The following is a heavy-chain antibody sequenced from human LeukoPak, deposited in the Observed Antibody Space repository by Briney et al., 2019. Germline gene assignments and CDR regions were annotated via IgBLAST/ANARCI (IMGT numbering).Heavy chain of an antibody. V-gene: IGHV3-73*01. CDR2: IRSKADNDAT. CDR1: GFTFSDYY. J-gene: IGHJ4*02. CDR3: TIGVY. Sequence: GGSLRLSCAASGFTFSDYYMSWIRQASGRGLEWVGRIRSKADNDATAYAASVKGRFTISRDDSRNTAYLQMNSLKTEDAAMYYCTIGVYWGQGTLVTVSS.